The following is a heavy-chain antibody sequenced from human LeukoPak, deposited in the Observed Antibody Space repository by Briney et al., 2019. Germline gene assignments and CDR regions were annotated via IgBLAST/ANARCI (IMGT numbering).Heavy chain of an antibody. CDR2: INHSGST. J-gene: IGHJ5*02. CDR3: ARGDSSSSPGWFDP. Sequence: SETLSLTCAVYGGSFSGYYWSWIRQPPGKGLEWIGEINHSGSTNYNPSLKSRVTVSVDTSKNQFSLKLSSVTAADTAVYYCARGDSSSSPGWFDPWGQGTLVTVSS. V-gene: IGHV4-34*01. CDR1: GGSFSGYY. D-gene: IGHD6-6*01.